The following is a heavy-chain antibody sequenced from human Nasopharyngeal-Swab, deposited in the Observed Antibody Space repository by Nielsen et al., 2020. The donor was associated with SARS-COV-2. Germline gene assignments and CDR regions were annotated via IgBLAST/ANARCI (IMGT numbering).Heavy chain of an antibody. V-gene: IGHV3-15*01. CDR1: GFVFSSVW. CDR2: IKRKADGGTV. CDR3: TTLHRTGWF. Sequence: GESLKISCAASGFVFSSVWMSWVRQAPGKGLEWVGRIKRKADGGTVEYATAVRSRFSISRDDSRNTLFLQMNRLKTEDTAVYYCTTLHRTGWFWGQGTLVTVSS. D-gene: IGHD6-19*01. J-gene: IGHJ4*02.